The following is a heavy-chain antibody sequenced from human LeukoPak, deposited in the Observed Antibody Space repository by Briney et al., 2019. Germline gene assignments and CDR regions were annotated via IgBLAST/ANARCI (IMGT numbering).Heavy chain of an antibody. V-gene: IGHV3-48*01. CDR1: GFTFSSYS. CDR2: ISSSSSTI. CDR3: ARVSGSSWYGHYFDY. Sequence: GGSLRLSCAASGFTFSSYSMSWVRQAPGKGLEWVSYISSSSSTIYYADSVKGRFTISRDNAKNSLYLQMNSLRAEDTAVYYCARVSGSSWYGHYFDYWGQGTLVTVSS. D-gene: IGHD6-13*01. J-gene: IGHJ4*02.